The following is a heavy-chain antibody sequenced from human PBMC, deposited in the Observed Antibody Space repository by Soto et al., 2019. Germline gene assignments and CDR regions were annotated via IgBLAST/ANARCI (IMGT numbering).Heavy chain of an antibody. CDR1: GFTFSSYW. V-gene: IGHV3-7*01. CDR2: IKQDGSEK. D-gene: IGHD6-19*01. J-gene: IGHJ4*02. Sequence: GGSLRLSCAASGFTFSSYWMSWVRQAPGKGLEWVANIKQDGSEKYYVDSVKGRFTISRDNAKNSLYLQMNSLRAEDTAVYYCARDARTQWLVFHYFDYWGQGTLVTVSS. CDR3: ARDARTQWLVFHYFDY.